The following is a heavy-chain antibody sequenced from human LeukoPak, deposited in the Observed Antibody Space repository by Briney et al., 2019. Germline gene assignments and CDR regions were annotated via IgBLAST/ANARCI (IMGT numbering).Heavy chain of an antibody. CDR1: GFTFSAYG. D-gene: IGHD3-10*01. J-gene: IGHJ4*02. V-gene: IGHV3-33*01. CDR2: IYYDGSNK. CDR3: TREEVRAPLDN. Sequence: GGSLRLSCAASGFTFSAYGMHWVRQAPGKGLEWVALIYYDGSNKYYADSVKGRFTVSRDNSKNTLYLQMNILRAEDTGVYYCTREEVRAPLDNWGQGTLVTVSS.